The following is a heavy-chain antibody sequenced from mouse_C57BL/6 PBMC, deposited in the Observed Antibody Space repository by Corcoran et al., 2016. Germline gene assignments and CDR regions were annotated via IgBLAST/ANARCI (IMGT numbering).Heavy chain of an antibody. Sequence: VQLQQSGPDLVTPGASVKISCKASGYTFTDYYINWLKQRHGKSLEWIGDINPNNGGTSYNQKFKGKATLTVDKSSSTAYMELRSLTSEDSAVYYCARSGDYDDDIDYWGQGTTLTVS. CDR1: GYTFTDYY. J-gene: IGHJ2*01. CDR3: ARSGDYDDDIDY. CDR2: INPNNGGT. V-gene: IGHV1-26*01. D-gene: IGHD2-4*01.